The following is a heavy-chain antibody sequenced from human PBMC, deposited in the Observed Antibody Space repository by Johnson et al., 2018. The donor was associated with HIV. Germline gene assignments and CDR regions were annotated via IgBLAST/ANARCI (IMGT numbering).Heavy chain of an antibody. Sequence: VQLVESGGGVVQPGRSLRLSCAASGFTFKNAWMTWVRQAPGAGLAWVGRINSKTDGGTTDYAAPVKGRFAISRDDSKNTLYLQLTRLKTEDTAVYYCTTALTGDAFNIWGQGTLVTVSS. CDR2: INSKTDGGTT. D-gene: IGHD7-27*01. CDR1: GFTFKNAW. J-gene: IGHJ3*02. V-gene: IGHV3-15*01. CDR3: TTALTGDAFNI.